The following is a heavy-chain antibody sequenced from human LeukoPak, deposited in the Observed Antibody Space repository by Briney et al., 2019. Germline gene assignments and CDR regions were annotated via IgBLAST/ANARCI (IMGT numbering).Heavy chain of an antibody. V-gene: IGHV3-30*18. J-gene: IGHJ5*02. CDR3: AKNYDSSGHYLGWFDP. CDR2: ISYDGSNK. CDR1: GFTFSSYG. Sequence: GGSLRLSCAASGFTFSSYGMHWVRQAPGKGLEWVAVISYDGSNKYYADSVKGRFTISRDNSKNTLYLQMNSLRAEDTAVYYCAKNYDSSGHYLGWFDPWGQGTLVTVSS. D-gene: IGHD3-22*01.